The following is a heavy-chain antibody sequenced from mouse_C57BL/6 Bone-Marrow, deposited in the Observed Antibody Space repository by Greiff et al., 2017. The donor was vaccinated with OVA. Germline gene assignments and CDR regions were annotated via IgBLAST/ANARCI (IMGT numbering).Heavy chain of an antibody. Sequence: QVQLQQSGAELVRPGASVTLSCKASGYTFTDYEMHWVKQTPVHGLEWIGAIDPETGGTAYNQKFKGKAILTADKSSSTAYMELRSLTSEDSAVYYCTRVYGNYSYWYFDVWGTGTTVTVSS. J-gene: IGHJ1*03. V-gene: IGHV1-15*01. CDR3: TRVYGNYSYWYFDV. CDR1: GYTFTDYE. CDR2: IDPETGGT. D-gene: IGHD2-1*01.